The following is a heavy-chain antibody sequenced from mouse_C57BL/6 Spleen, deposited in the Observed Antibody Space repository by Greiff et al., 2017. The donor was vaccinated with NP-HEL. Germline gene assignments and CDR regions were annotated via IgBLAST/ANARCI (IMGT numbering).Heavy chain of an antibody. D-gene: IGHD2-5*01. CDR2: ISDGGSYT. CDR1: GFTFSSYA. J-gene: IGHJ2*01. Sequence: EVMLVESGGGLVKPGGSLKLSCAASGFTFSSYAMSWVRQTPEKRLEWVATISDGGSYTYYPDNVKGRFTISRDNAKNNLYLQMSHLKSEDTAMYYCARDKSNYNFDYWGQGTTLTVSS. V-gene: IGHV5-4*01. CDR3: ARDKSNYNFDY.